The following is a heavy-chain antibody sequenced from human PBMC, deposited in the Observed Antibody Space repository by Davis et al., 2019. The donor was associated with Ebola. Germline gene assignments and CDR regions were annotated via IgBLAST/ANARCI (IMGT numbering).Heavy chain of an antibody. CDR2: IDPSDSYT. V-gene: IGHV5-10-1*01. CDR3: ARPGIAVAGGWFDP. J-gene: IGHJ5*02. CDR1: GYTFTSYW. D-gene: IGHD6-19*01. Sequence: KVSCKASGYTFTSYWISWVRQMPGKGLEWMGRIDPSDSYTNYSPSFQGHVTISADKSISTAYLQWSSLKASDTAMYYCARPGIAVAGGWFDPWGQGTLVTVSS.